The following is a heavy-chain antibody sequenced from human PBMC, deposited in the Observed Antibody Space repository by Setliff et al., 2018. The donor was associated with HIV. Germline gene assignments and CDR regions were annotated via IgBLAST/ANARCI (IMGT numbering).Heavy chain of an antibody. CDR1: GGSISSGNW. J-gene: IGHJ3*02. D-gene: IGHD3-10*01. CDR2: INDSGSI. V-gene: IGHV4-4*02. Sequence: SETLSLTCAVSGGSISSGNWWSWVRQPPGKRLEWIGEINDSGSINYNPSLKSRITISADASKSQFSLKLTSMIAADTAMFYCARGRGPMGGDAFDIWGQGTMVTVSS. CDR3: ARGRGPMGGDAFDI.